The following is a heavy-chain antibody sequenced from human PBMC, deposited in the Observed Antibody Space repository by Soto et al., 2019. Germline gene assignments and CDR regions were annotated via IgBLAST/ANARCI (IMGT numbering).Heavy chain of an antibody. D-gene: IGHD3-3*01. V-gene: IGHV1-18*01. J-gene: IGHJ4*02. CDR3: ARDYDFWSGYYGTSGWDYFDY. Sequence: ASVKVSCKASGYTFTSYGISWVRQAPGQGLEWMGWISAYNGNTNYAQKLQGRVTMTTDTSTSTAYMELRSLRSDDTAVYYCARDYDFWSGYYGTSGWDYFDYWGQGILVTVSS. CDR2: ISAYNGNT. CDR1: GYTFTSYG.